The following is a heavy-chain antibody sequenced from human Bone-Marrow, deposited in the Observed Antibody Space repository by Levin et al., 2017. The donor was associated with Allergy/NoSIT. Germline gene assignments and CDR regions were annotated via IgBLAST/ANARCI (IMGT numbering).Heavy chain of an antibody. CDR1: GFNLSSYN. V-gene: IGHV3-48*02. CDR3: AREENYYGRSGIDY. D-gene: IGHD3-22*01. Sequence: GGSLRLSCAGSGFNLSSYNMNWVRQAPGKGLEWVSYISGDSFTIYYADSVKGRFTISRDNAKNSLYLQMNSLRDEDTALYYCAREENYYGRSGIDYWGQGTLVTVSS. J-gene: IGHJ4*02. CDR2: ISGDSFTI.